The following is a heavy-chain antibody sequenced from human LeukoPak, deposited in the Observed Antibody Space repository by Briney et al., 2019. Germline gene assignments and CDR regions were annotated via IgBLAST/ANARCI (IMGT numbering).Heavy chain of an antibody. CDR3: ARLAGEAYFDY. V-gene: IGHV4-59*08. J-gene: IGHJ4*02. Sequence: SETLSLTCTVSGGSISNYYWSWIRQPPGKGLEWIGYIYYSGSTNYNPSLKSRVTISVDTSKNQFSLKLSSVTAADTAVYYCARLAGEAYFDYWGQGTLVTVSS. CDR1: GGSISNYY. CDR2: IYYSGST. D-gene: IGHD6-13*01.